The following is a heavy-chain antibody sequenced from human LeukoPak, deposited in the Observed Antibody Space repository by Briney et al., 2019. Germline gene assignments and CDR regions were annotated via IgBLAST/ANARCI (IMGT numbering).Heavy chain of an antibody. CDR2: IIPIFGTA. J-gene: IGHJ5*02. V-gene: IGHV1-69*13. D-gene: IGHD3-3*01. CDR3: ARCDFWSGYSPLSWFDP. Sequence: GASVKVSCKASGGTFSSYAISWVRQAPGQGLEWMGGIIPIFGTANYAQKFQGRVTITADESTSTAYMELSSLRSEDTAVYYCARCDFWSGYSPLSWFDPWGRGTLVTVSS. CDR1: GGTFSSYA.